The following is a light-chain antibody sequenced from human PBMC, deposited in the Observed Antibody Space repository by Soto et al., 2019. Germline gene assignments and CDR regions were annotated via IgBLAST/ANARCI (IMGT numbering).Light chain of an antibody. J-gene: IGKJ5*01. Sequence: LKMTKPPSSLSASLGARVTITCRASQSISSYLNWYQQKPGKAPKLLIYAASSLQSGVPSRFSGSGSGTEFTLTISSLQSEDFATYYCQQSYTNPITFGQGTRLEIK. CDR1: QSISSY. CDR3: QQSYTNPIT. V-gene: IGKV1-39*01. CDR2: AAS.